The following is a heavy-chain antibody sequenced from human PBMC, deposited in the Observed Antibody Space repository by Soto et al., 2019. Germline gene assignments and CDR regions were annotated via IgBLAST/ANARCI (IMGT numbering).Heavy chain of an antibody. CDR1: GFTFSSYA. Sequence: GGSLRLSCAASGFTFSSYAMHWVRQAPGKGLEWVAVISYDGSNKYYADSVKGRFTISRDNSKNTLYLQMNSLRGEDTAVYYCARDFGVGDHHCSGGSCYNLLFDYWGQGSLVTVSS. CDR2: ISYDGSNK. V-gene: IGHV3-30-3*01. J-gene: IGHJ4*02. CDR3: ARDFGVGDHHCSGGSCYNLLFDY. D-gene: IGHD2-15*01.